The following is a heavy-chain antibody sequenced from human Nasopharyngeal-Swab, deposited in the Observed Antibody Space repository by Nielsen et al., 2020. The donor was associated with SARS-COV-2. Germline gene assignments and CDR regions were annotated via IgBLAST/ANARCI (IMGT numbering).Heavy chain of an antibody. V-gene: IGHV6-1*01. D-gene: IGHD4-17*01. CDR1: GDSVSSSSAA. J-gene: IGHJ6*03. CDR3: ARARGAYGDYYYYYYTDV. CDR2: TYYRSKWYN. Sequence: SQTLSLTGAISGDSVSSSSAAWNWIRQSPSRGLEWLGRTYYRSKWYNDYAVSVKGRITINPDTSKNQFSLHLNSVTPEDTAVYYCARARGAYGDYYYYYYTDVWGKGTTVTVSS.